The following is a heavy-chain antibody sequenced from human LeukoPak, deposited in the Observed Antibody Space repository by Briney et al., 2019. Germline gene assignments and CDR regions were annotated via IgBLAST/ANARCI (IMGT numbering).Heavy chain of an antibody. CDR1: GGSISSYY. CDR2: IYYSGST. V-gene: IGHV4-59*01. D-gene: IGHD7-27*01. Sequence: SETLSLTCTVSGGSISSYYWSWIRQRPGKGLEWIGYIYYSGSTNYNPSLKSRVTISVDTSKNQFSLKLSSVTAADTAVYYCARVGSGWGNLFDYWGQGTLVTVSS. J-gene: IGHJ4*02. CDR3: ARVGSGWGNLFDY.